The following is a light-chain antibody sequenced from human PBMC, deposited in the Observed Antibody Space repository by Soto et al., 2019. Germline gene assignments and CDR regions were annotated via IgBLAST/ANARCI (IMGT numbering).Light chain of an antibody. CDR2: EVS. CDR3: MQGTHWPWT. V-gene: IGKV2-30*02. J-gene: IGKJ1*01. CDR1: QSLIHSDGSTY. Sequence: DVVMTQSPLSLPVTLGQPASISCRSIQSLIHSDGSTYLNWFQQRPGQSPRRLIYEVSDRDSGVPDRFSGSGSGTDFTLKISRVEAEDVGVYYCMQGTHWPWTFGQGTEVEIK.